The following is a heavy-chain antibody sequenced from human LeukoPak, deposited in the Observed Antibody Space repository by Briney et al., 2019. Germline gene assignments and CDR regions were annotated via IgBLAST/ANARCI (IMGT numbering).Heavy chain of an antibody. J-gene: IGHJ6*03. D-gene: IGHD3-10*01. CDR1: GGTLGTYT. Sequence: ASVKVSCKASGGTLGTYTISWVRQAPGQGLEWMGRILPIINIPDYAQKFQGRVTITTDESTSTAYMELSSLRSEDTAVYYCASTMVRGVIKAGYYYYMDVWGKGTTVTVSS. CDR2: ILPIINIP. CDR3: ASTMVRGVIKAGYYYYMDV. V-gene: IGHV1-69*02.